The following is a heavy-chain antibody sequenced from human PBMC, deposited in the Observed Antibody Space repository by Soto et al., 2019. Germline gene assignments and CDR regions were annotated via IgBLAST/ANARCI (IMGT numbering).Heavy chain of an antibody. CDR3: ARFWGGVDAFDI. Sequence: EVQLVESGGGLVQPGGSLRLSCAASGFTFSSYDMHWVRQATGKGLEWVSAIGTAGDTYYPGSVKGRFTISRENAKNSFYLQMNSMRAGDTAVYYCARFWGGVDAFDIWGQGTMVTVSS. J-gene: IGHJ3*02. CDR1: GFTFSSYD. V-gene: IGHV3-13*01. CDR2: IGTAGDT. D-gene: IGHD7-27*01.